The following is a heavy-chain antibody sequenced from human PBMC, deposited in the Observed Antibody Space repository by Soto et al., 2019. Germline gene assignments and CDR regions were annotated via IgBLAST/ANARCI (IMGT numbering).Heavy chain of an antibody. J-gene: IGHJ6*02. Sequence: LETLSLTCTVSGGSISSYYWSWIRQPPGKGLEWIGYIYYSGSTNYNPSLKSRVTISVDTSKNQFSLKLSSVTAADTAVYYCARDPRIAAAGTRVGAGGMDVWGQGTTVTVSS. D-gene: IGHD6-13*01. CDR1: GGSISSYY. CDR3: ARDPRIAAAGTRVGAGGMDV. CDR2: IYYSGST. V-gene: IGHV4-59*01.